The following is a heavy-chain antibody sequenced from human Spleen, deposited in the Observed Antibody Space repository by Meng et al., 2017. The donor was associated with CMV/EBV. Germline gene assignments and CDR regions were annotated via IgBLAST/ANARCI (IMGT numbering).Heavy chain of an antibody. J-gene: IGHJ4*02. Sequence: SGAASGFTFSLYAMNWVRQAPGKGLEWVSVIYSGGSSTYYADSVKGRFTISRDDSKNTLYLQMNSLRAEDTAVYYCAKRAGTANFDYWGQGTLVTVSS. CDR3: AKRAGTANFDY. CDR1: GFTFSLYA. CDR2: IYSGGSST. V-gene: IGHV3-23*03. D-gene: IGHD1-1*01.